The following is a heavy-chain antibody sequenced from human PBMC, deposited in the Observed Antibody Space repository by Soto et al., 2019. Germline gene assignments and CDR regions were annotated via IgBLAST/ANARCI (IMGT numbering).Heavy chain of an antibody. CDR3: ARFLSVGTNTRSYFEY. V-gene: IGHV3-48*03. CDR1: GFMFSTYE. J-gene: IGHJ4*02. CDR2: ICCSSTTL. Sequence: PWGSLRLSCAASGFMFSTYEMNWVRQAPGKGLEWVSYICCSSTTLYYADTANGRFTTSIDNAKNSLYLQMNSQRAEDTAVYDCARFLSVGTNTRSYFEYWGQGALVTVSS. D-gene: IGHD1-26*01.